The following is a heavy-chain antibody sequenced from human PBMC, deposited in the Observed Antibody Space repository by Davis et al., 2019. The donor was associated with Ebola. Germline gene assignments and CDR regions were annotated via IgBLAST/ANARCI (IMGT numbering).Heavy chain of an antibody. Sequence: GESLKISCAASGFTFSSYGMHWVRQAPGKGLEWVAVIWYDGSNKYYADSVKGRFTISRDNSKNTLYLQMNSLRAEDTAVYYCARQYRYSGSYYYFDYWGQGTLVTVSS. CDR1: GFTFSSYG. D-gene: IGHD1-26*01. J-gene: IGHJ4*02. V-gene: IGHV3-33*01. CDR2: IWYDGSNK. CDR3: ARQYRYSGSYYYFDY.